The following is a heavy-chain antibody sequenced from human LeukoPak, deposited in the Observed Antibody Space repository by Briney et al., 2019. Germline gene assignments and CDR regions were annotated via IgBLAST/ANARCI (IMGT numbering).Heavy chain of an antibody. Sequence: KPSETLSLTCTVSGGSISSYYWSWIRQPPRKRLEWIWYIYYSVSTNYNPSLKSRVTISGDTSKKQFSLTLSTVTAADTAVYYSAREGRAQTSEGYFDYWSQGTLVTVSS. CDR2: IYYSVST. CDR3: AREGRAQTSEGYFDY. CDR1: GGSISSYY. V-gene: IGHV4-59*01. D-gene: IGHD3-10*01. J-gene: IGHJ4*02.